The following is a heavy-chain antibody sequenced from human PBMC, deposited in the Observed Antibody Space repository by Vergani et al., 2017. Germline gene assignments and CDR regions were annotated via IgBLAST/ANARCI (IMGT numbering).Heavy chain of an antibody. CDR3: AGGPASTGDNEDY. D-gene: IGHD7-27*01. Sequence: EVQLVESGGGLVKPGGSLRLSCAASGFTFSSYSMNWVRQAPGKGLEWVSSISSSSSYIYYADSVKGRFTISRDNAKNSLYLQMNSLRAEDTAVYYCAGGPASTGDNEDYWGQGTLVTVSS. V-gene: IGHV3-21*01. CDR2: ISSSSSYI. J-gene: IGHJ4*02. CDR1: GFTFSSYS.